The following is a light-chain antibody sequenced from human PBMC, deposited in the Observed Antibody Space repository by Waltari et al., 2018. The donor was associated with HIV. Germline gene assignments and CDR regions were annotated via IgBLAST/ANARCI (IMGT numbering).Light chain of an antibody. V-gene: IGKV3-11*01. CDR3: QDYGTSPT. CDR2: DAS. Sequence: EIVLTQFPATLSMSPGERATLSCRASQSVSDYLAWYQQKPGQAPRLLIYDASNRATGIPARFSGSGSGTDFTLTISSLEPEDFAVYYCQDYGTSPTFGQGTKL. CDR1: QSVSDY. J-gene: IGKJ2*01.